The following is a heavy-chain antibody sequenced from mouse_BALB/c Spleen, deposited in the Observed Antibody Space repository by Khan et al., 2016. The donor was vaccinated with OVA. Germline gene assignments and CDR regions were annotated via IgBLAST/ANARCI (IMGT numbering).Heavy chain of an antibody. Sequence: VQLKQSGAELVKPGASVSLPCTASGFNIRDTYIHWVNQRPEQGLEWIGWVDPANVKTKYDPKFQGKATITADTSSNTVYLQLTSLTSEDTAIYYCVGTTRGWLAYWGQGTLVTVSA. D-gene: IGHD2-13*01. CDR2: VDPANVKT. CDR1: GFNIRDTY. V-gene: IGHV14-3*02. CDR3: VGTTRGWLAY. J-gene: IGHJ3*01.